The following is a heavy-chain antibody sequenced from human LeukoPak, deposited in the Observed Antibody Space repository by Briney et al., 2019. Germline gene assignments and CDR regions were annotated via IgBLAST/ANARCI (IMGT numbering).Heavy chain of an antibody. J-gene: IGHJ4*02. V-gene: IGHV3-23*01. D-gene: IGHD3/OR15-3a*01. Sequence: PGGSLRLSCAASGFTFSSYAMSWVRQAPGKGLEWVSSISGSGDTTNYADSVKGRFTISRDNSKNTLYLQMNSPRAEDTAVYYCASPYALGHGYWGQGTLVTVSS. CDR3: ASPYALGHGY. CDR2: ISGSGDTT. CDR1: GFTFSSYA.